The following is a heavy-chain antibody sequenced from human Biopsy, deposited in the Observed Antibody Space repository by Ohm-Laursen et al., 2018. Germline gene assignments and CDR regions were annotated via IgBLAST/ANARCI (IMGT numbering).Heavy chain of an antibody. Sequence: SLRLSCTATGFIFRDYWLTWVRQAPGKGLEWVGNIHRFIISTDNAKNSLYLQMNSLRAEDTAVYYCARAYPPPGRRLVVVAGDFDCWGQGTRVTVSS. CDR3: ARAYPPPGRRLVVVAGDFDC. J-gene: IGHJ4*02. D-gene: IGHD2-15*01. CDR1: GFIFRDYW. CDR2: I. V-gene: IGHV3-7*01.